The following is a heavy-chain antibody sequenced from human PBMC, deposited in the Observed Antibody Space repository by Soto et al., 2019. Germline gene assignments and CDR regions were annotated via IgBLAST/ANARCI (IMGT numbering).Heavy chain of an antibody. J-gene: IGHJ4*02. V-gene: IGHV1-46*01. CDR3: ARESQSSGWSWFDY. CDR1: GYTFTNYY. Sequence: QVQLVQSGAEVKKPGASVKVSCKASGYTFTNYYIHWVRQAPGQGLEWMGMINPSGGSTSYTRRFQGRVTLTRDTSTSTVYMELSILRSEDTAVYYCARESQSSGWSWFDYWGQGTLVKVSS. CDR2: INPSGGST. D-gene: IGHD6-19*01.